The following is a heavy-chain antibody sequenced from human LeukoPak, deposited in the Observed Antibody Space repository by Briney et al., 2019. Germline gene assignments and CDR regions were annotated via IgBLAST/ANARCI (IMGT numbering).Heavy chain of an antibody. CDR1: GFTFSSYA. D-gene: IGHD4-23*01. Sequence: PGGSLRLSCAASGFTFSSYAMSWVRQAPGKGLEWVSAISGSGGSTYYADSVKGRFTISRDNAKNSLYLQMNSLRAEDTAVYYCARDSLRWNYMDVWGKGTTVTVSS. J-gene: IGHJ6*03. CDR2: ISGSGGST. CDR3: ARDSLRWNYMDV. V-gene: IGHV3-23*01.